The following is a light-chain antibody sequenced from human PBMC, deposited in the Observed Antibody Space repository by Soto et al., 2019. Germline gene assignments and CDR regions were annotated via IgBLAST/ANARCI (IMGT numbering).Light chain of an antibody. CDR3: CLYGGSNNYVV. Sequence: QSVLTQPASVSGAPGQSITISCTGTSSDVGKYTFVSWYGQHPGKAPKLIIFVVNKRPSGVSNRFSGSKSGNTASLTISGLQAEDEANYYCCLYGGSNNYVVFGGGTKLTVL. J-gene: IGLJ2*01. CDR2: VVN. CDR1: SSDVGKYTF. V-gene: IGLV2-23*02.